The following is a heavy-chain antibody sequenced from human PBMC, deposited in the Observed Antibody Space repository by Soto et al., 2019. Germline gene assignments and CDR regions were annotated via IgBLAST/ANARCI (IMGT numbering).Heavy chain of an antibody. V-gene: IGHV1-3*01. CDR2: INAGNGNT. J-gene: IGHJ3*02. CDR3: ARGRLDVYGSGSYYSLGAFDI. Sequence: QVQLVQSGAEVKKPGASVKVSCKASGYTFTSYAMHWVRQAPGQRLEWMGWINAGNGNTKYSQKFQGRVTITRDTAASTAYMELSSLRSEDTAVYYCARGRLDVYGSGSYYSLGAFDIWGQGTMVTVSS. D-gene: IGHD3-10*01. CDR1: GYTFTSYA.